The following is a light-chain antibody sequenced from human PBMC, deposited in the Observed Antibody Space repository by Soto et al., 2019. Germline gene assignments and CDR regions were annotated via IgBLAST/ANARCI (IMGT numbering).Light chain of an antibody. J-gene: IGKJ2*01. V-gene: IGKV1-5*01. CDR1: QSISSW. CDR2: DAS. Sequence: DIQMTQSPSTLSASVGDSVTITCRASQSISSWLAWYQQKPGKAPKLLIYDASSLESGVPSRFSGSGSGTEFTLSISSLQPDDFATYYCQQYNSSPYTFGQGTKLEIK. CDR3: QQYNSSPYT.